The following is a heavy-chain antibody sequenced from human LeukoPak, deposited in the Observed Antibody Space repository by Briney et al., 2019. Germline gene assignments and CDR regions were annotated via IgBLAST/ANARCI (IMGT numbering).Heavy chain of an antibody. CDR3: ARSSYSNYDGAFDI. D-gene: IGHD4-11*01. V-gene: IGHV3-30-3*01. CDR2: ISYDGRQK. J-gene: IGHJ3*02. Sequence: GGSLRLSCAASGFTFSEYAMHWVRQAPGKGLEWVAVISYDGRQKYYGDSVKGRFTISRDNPKNTLYLQMNSLRAEDTAVYYCARSSYSNYDGAFDIWGQGTMVTVSS. CDR1: GFTFSEYA.